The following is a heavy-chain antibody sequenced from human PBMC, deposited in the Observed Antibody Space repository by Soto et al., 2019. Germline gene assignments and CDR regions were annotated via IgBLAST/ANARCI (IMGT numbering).Heavy chain of an antibody. CDR2: IYSIGNT. D-gene: IGHD6-19*01. Sequence: SETLSLTCTVSSASIRSSAYWGWIRQPPGKGLEWIGSIYSIGNTYYNPSLKSGVTISADTSKNQFSLNLISVTAADTAVYYCRRSSRYSTDVWGQGITVTVSS. V-gene: IGHV4-39*01. J-gene: IGHJ6*02. CDR1: SASIRSSAY. CDR3: RRSSRYSTDV.